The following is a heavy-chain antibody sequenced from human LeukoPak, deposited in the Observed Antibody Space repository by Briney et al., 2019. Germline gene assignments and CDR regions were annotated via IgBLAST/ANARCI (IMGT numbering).Heavy chain of an antibody. CDR3: AKGLHYNILTGFRRDYYFDY. Sequence: GGSLRLSCAASGFTFSSYGMHWVRQAPGKGLEWVAFIRYDGSNKYYADSVKGRFTISRDNSKNRLYLQMNSLRADDTAVYYCAKGLHYNILTGFRRDYYFDYWGQGTLVTVSS. CDR2: IRYDGSNK. J-gene: IGHJ4*02. V-gene: IGHV3-30*02. D-gene: IGHD3-9*01. CDR1: GFTFSSYG.